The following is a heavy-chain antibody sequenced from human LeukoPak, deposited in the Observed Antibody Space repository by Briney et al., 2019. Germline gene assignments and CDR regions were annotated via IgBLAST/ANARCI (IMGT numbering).Heavy chain of an antibody. Sequence: GGSLRLSCAASGFTFSSYGMHWVHQAPGKGLEWVSLIWYDGSNKYYADSVKGRFTISRDNSKNTLYLQMNSLRAEDTAVYYCARDWGKGDYWGQGTLVTVSS. CDR3: ARDWGKGDY. CDR1: GFTFSSYG. D-gene: IGHD3-16*01. V-gene: IGHV3-33*01. J-gene: IGHJ4*02. CDR2: IWYDGSNK.